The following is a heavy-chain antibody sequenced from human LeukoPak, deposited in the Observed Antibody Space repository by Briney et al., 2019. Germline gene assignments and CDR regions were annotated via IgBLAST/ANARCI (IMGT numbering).Heavy chain of an antibody. Sequence: GGSLSLSCAASGFTVSTNYMSWVRQAPGKGLEWVSVFYNGFNTYYADSVKGRFTTSRDNSKNTLYLQMNSLRVEDTAVYFCATVGSGNTYGYGDYWGQGTLVTVSS. CDR2: FYNGFNT. D-gene: IGHD5-18*01. V-gene: IGHV3-66*01. CDR1: GFTVSTNY. CDR3: ATVGSGNTYGYGDY. J-gene: IGHJ4*02.